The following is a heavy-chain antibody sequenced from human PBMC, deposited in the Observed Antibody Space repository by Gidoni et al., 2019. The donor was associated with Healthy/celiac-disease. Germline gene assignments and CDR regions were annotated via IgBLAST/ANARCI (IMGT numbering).Heavy chain of an antibody. D-gene: IGHD3-10*01. Sequence: QLQLQESGSGLVKPSQTLSLTCAVSGGSLSSGGYSWRWIRQPPGKGLEWIGYIYHSGSTYYNPSLKSRVTISVDRSKNQFSLKLSSVTAADTAVYYCARGSYYGSGSYYFDYWGQGTLVTVSS. CDR1: GGSLSSGGYS. CDR3: ARGSYYGSGSYYFDY. V-gene: IGHV4-30-2*01. CDR2: IYHSGST. J-gene: IGHJ4*02.